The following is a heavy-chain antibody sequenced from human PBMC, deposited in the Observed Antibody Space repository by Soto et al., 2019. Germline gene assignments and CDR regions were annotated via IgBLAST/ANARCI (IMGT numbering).Heavy chain of an antibody. CDR1: GFLFNTYA. CDR3: ARPGSGYDVLTGQYFYYYHAMDV. V-gene: IGHV3-30*04. J-gene: IGHJ6*02. Sequence: QVQLVDSGGDVVQPGRTLRLSCTTSGFLFNTYAMHWVRQAPGKGLEWVAVMSHDGRNTYYSDSVKGRFTISRDNSKNTLYLPMNNLRIEDTAVYYCARPGSGYDVLTGQYFYYYHAMDVWGQGTTVTVSS. D-gene: IGHD3-9*01. CDR2: MSHDGRNT.